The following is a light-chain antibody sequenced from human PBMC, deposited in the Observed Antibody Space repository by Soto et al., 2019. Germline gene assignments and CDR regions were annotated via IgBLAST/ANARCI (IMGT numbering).Light chain of an antibody. J-gene: IGKJ1*01. V-gene: IGKV3-20*01. CDR2: GAS. CDR3: QQYGSSPPWT. CDR1: QSVNF. Sequence: EIVLTQSPGTLSLSPGARVTLSCRASQSVNFLAWYQQKPGQAPRLLIYGASTRATGIPDRFSGSGSGTDFPLAITRLEPEDFAVYYCQQYGSSPPWTFGQGTKVEIK.